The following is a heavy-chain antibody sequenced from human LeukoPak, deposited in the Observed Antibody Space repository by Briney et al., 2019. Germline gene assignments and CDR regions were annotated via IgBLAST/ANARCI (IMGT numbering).Heavy chain of an antibody. V-gene: IGHV3-7*03. CDR1: GFTYSRYW. D-gene: IGHD4-23*01. J-gene: IGHJ4*02. CDR2: IKEDGSEK. Sequence: GGSLRLSCAASGFTYSRYWMSWVRQAPGKGLEWVANIKEDGSEKYYVDSVKGRFTISRDNAKNSLYLQMNSLRAEDTAVYYCASRYGGNFPDYWGQGTLVTVSS. CDR3: ASRYGGNFPDY.